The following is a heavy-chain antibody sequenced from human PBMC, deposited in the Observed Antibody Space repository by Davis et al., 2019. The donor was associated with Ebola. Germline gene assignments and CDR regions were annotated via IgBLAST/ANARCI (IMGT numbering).Heavy chain of an antibody. CDR2: IKSKTDGGTT. CDR3: TTEYSDNTTWWFDP. CDR1: GFTFSNAW. D-gene: IGHD2-2*01. V-gene: IGHV3-15*01. J-gene: IGHJ5*02. Sequence: GESLKISCAASGFTFSNAWMSWVRQAPGKGLEWVGRIKSKTDGGTTDYAAPVKGRFTISRDDSKNTLYLQMNSLKTEDTAVYYCTTEYSDNTTWWFDPWGQGTLVTVSS.